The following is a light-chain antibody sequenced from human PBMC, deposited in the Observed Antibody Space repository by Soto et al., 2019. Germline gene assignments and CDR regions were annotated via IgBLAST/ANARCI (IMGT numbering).Light chain of an antibody. CDR3: AAWDDSLFWV. J-gene: IGLJ3*02. Sequence: QSVLTHPPSASGTPGQRVTISCSGGSSNIGDNTVNWYQQLPGTAPKLLIYSNNQRPSGVPDRFSGSKSGTSASLAISGLQSEDEADYYCAAWDDSLFWVFGGGTKLTVL. V-gene: IGLV1-44*01. CDR1: SSNIGDNT. CDR2: SNN.